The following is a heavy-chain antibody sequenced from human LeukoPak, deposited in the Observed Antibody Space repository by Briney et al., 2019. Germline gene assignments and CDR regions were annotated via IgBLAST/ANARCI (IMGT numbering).Heavy chain of an antibody. Sequence: GGSLRLSCAASGFTFSASAMNWVRQAPAKGLEWVSSVNGGGSSTYYADSVKGRFTISRDNSRNTLYLQMNSLRAEDTAVYYCAKRWGWAFDIWGQGTMVTVSS. CDR3: AKRWGWAFDI. J-gene: IGHJ3*02. V-gene: IGHV3-23*01. CDR1: GFTFSASA. CDR2: VNGGGSST. D-gene: IGHD3-16*01.